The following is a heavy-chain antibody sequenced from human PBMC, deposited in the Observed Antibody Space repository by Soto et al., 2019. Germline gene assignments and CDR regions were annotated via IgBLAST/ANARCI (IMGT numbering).Heavy chain of an antibody. CDR3: ASLRSRWNIDY. V-gene: IGHV4-30-4*01. CDR2: IYYTGST. J-gene: IGHJ4*02. Sequence: QVQLQESGPGLVKPSQTLSLTCTVSGGSISTDDHYWSWIRQPPGKGLEWIGYIYYTGSTHYNPSLTXRXLXSXXTSKNQFSLHLTSVTAADTAVYYCASLRSRWNIDYWGQGTLVTVSS. CDR1: GGSISTDDHY. D-gene: IGHD6-13*01.